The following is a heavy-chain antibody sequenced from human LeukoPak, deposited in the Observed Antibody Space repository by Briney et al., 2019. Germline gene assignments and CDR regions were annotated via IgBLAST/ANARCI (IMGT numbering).Heavy chain of an antibody. Sequence: PGGSLRLSCAASGFSVSSNYVSWVRQAPGKGLEWVSVIYSGGTTYYADSIKGRFTISRDNSKNTLYLQMNSLRAEDTAVYCCAGRYDSSGYPLHWGQGTPVTVSS. J-gene: IGHJ4*02. V-gene: IGHV3-53*01. CDR2: IYSGGTT. CDR1: GFSVSSNY. D-gene: IGHD3-22*01. CDR3: AGRYDSSGYPLH.